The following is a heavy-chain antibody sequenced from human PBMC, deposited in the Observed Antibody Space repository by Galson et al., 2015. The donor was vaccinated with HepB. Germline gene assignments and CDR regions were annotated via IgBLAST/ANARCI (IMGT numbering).Heavy chain of an antibody. CDR2: IRGSDGST. D-gene: IGHD1-26*01. V-gene: IGHV3-23*01. CDR1: GLTFRSYA. Sequence: SLRLSCAASGLTFRSYAMSWVRQAPGKGLEWVSTIRGSDGSTYYADSVKGRFTISRDNSKNTLYLQMNSLRAEDTAVYYCAKGVGYYWYYGMDVWGQGTTVTVSS. CDR3: AKGVGYYWYYGMDV. J-gene: IGHJ6*02.